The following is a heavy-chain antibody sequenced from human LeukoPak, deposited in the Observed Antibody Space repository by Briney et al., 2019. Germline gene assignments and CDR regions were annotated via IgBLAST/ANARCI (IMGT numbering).Heavy chain of an antibody. CDR1: GGSIRNYY. D-gene: IGHD4-17*01. J-gene: IGHJ6*03. CDR3: ARGSSSPHTTVTIDYYYYYMDV. CDR2: IYLSGNT. V-gene: IGHV4-4*07. Sequence: SETLSLTCTVSGGSIRNYYWTWIRQPAGKGLEWIGRIYLSGNTNYSPSLKSRVTMSVDTSKNQFSLKLSSVTAADTAVYYCARGSSSPHTTVTIDYYYYYMDVWGKGTTVTISS.